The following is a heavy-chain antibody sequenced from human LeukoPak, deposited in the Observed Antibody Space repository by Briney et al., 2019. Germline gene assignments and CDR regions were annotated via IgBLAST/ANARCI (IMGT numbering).Heavy chain of an antibody. CDR1: GYIYTSYW. Sequence: GESLKISCNSSGYIYTSYWIGWVRQMPGKGLEWMGIIYPGDSDTRYSPSFQGQVTISADKSISTAYLQWSSLKASDTAMYYCARLDSEYSSSWINWFDPWGQGTLVTVSS. V-gene: IGHV5-51*01. J-gene: IGHJ5*02. CDR2: IYPGDSDT. D-gene: IGHD6-13*01. CDR3: ARLDSEYSSSWINWFDP.